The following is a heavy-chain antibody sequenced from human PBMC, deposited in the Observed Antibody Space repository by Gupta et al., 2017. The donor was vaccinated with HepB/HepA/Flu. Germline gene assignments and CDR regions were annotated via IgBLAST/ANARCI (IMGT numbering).Heavy chain of an antibody. Sequence: QVQLQESGPGLVKPSETLSLTCTVSGDSIINYYWSWIRQPPGKGLEWIGYIYYSGSTNYNPSLESRVTISLDTSKNQFSLKLNSVTAADTAVYFCAGTAGYYSNYIDYWGQGTLVTVSS. CDR2: IYYSGST. CDR1: GDSIINYY. CDR3: AGTAGYYSNYIDY. D-gene: IGHD3-9*01. V-gene: IGHV4-59*01. J-gene: IGHJ4*02.